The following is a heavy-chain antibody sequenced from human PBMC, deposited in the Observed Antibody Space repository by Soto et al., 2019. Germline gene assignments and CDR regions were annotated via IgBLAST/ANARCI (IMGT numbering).Heavy chain of an antibody. CDR1: GFTYSSYS. CDR2: IISSSSYI. CDR3: ARWDDYIWGSNDY. Sequence: GGSLKLSCASSGFTYSSYSMNWVRQAPEKRLERVTSIISSSSYIYYADSVKGRFTNSRDHAKDSLYLKMYSPRAEDTAVYYCARWDDYIWGSNDYWGQGTLVTVSS. J-gene: IGHJ4*02. D-gene: IGHD3-16*01. V-gene: IGHV3-21*01.